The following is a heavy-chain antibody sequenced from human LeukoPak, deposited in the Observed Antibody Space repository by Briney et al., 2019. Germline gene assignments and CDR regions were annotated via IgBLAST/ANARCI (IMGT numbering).Heavy chain of an antibody. CDR3: AVRSYNSGLNFDY. CDR2: MNPNSGNT. V-gene: IGHV1-8*01. D-gene: IGHD6-19*01. Sequence: GASVKVSCKASGYTFTSYDINWVRQATGQGLEWMGWMNPNSGNTGYAQKFQGRVTMTRSTSISTAYMELSSLRSEDTAMYYCAVRSYNSGLNFDYWGQGTLVTVSS. CDR1: GYTFTSYD. J-gene: IGHJ4*02.